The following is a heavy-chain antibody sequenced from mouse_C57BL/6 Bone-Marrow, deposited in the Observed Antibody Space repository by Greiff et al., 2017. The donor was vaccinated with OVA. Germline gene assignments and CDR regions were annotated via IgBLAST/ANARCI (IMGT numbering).Heavy chain of an antibody. CDR2: ISSGGSYT. CDR1: GFTFSSYG. Sequence: EVKLVESGGDLVKPGGSLKLSCAASGFTFSSYGMSWVRQTPDKRLEWVATISSGGSYTYYPDSVKGRFTISRDNAKNTLYLQMSSLKSEDTAMYYCARHGVITTVVEAYWGQGTLVTVSA. J-gene: IGHJ3*01. D-gene: IGHD1-1*01. V-gene: IGHV5-6*01. CDR3: ARHGVITTVVEAY.